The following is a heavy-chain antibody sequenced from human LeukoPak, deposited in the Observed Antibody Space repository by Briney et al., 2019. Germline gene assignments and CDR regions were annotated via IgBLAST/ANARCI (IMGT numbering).Heavy chain of an antibody. CDR1: GFTFSSYW. V-gene: IGHV3-7*01. D-gene: IGHD3-10*01. J-gene: IGHJ4*02. CDR2: IKQDGSEK. CDR3: ASISRDYGSGSYVY. Sequence: PGGSLRLSCAASGFTFSSYWMSWVRQAPGKGLEWVVNIKQDGSEKYYVDSVKGRFTISRDNAKNSLYLQMNSLRAEDTAVYYCASISRDYGSGSYVYWGQGTLVTVSS.